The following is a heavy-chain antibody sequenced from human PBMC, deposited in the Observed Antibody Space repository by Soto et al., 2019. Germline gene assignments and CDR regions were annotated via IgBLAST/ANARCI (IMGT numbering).Heavy chain of an antibody. CDR3: ASSNQYNWFDP. J-gene: IGHJ5*02. V-gene: IGHV4-4*02. CDR2: IYHSGST. Sequence: QVQLQESGPGLVKPSGTLSLTCAVSSGSISSSNWWRWVRQPPGKGLEWIGEIYHSGSTHYNPSLQRRVTISVDNSKNQFSLNLSSVTAADTAVYYCASSNQYNWFDPWGQGTLVTVSS. CDR1: SGSISSSNW. D-gene: IGHD4-4*01.